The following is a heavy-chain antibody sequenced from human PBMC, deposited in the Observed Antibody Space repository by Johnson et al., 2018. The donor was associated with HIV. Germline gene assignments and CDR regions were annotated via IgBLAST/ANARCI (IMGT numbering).Heavy chain of an antibody. Sequence: EVQLVESGGGVVRPGGSLRLSCAASGFTFTNAWMSWVRQAPVKGLEWVGRIKSETDGGTTDYAAPVKGRFNISRDDSKNTLYLQMNSLKSEDTAVYYCTTDRVLSNVFGVLIIRGGFEIWGQGTMVTVSS. CDR1: GFTFTNAW. D-gene: IGHD3-3*01. CDR2: IKSETDGGTT. CDR3: TTDRVLSNVFGVLIIRGGFEI. J-gene: IGHJ3*02. V-gene: IGHV3-15*01.